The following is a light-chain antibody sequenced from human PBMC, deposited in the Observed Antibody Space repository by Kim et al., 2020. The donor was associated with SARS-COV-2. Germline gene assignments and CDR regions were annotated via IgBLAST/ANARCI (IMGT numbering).Light chain of an antibody. J-gene: IGKJ5*01. Sequence: GDRVTITCRASQGIGSVFAWYQQKPGKAPKLLIYDASSLESGVPSRFSGSGSGTDFTLTISSLQPEDFASYYCQQFSNYPLTFGQGTRPEI. CDR2: DAS. CDR3: QQFSNYPLT. V-gene: IGKV1D-13*01. CDR1: QGIGSV.